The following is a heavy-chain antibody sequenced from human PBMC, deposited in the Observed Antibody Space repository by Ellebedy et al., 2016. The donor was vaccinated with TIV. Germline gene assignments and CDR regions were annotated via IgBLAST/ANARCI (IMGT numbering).Heavy chain of an antibody. D-gene: IGHD3-22*01. CDR1: GDSISSPDNY. Sequence: MPSETLSLTCTVSGDSISSPDNYWSWIRQPPGKALEWIGYISYSGSPFYNPSLQSRVTISVDTSQNQLPLQFNSLTAADTAGYYCASYRLYDSWGYPAHVFDIWGQGKMVTVFS. V-gene: IGHV4-30-4*01. J-gene: IGHJ3*02. CDR2: ISYSGSP. CDR3: ASYRLYDSWGYPAHVFDI.